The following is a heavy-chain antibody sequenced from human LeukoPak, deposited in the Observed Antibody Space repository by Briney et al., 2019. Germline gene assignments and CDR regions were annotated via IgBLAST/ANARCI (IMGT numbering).Heavy chain of an antibody. V-gene: IGHV3-13*01. CDR2: VSSGHHA. Sequence: GGSLRLSCTASGLTLGGHDMHWVRQTPGEGLEWVAAVSSGHHAFYAGSVKGRFTVSREDAKNSLYLQMKSLRAGDTAVYYCVREARGYHYTYFDYWGQGSLVTVSS. J-gene: IGHJ4*02. D-gene: IGHD5-18*01. CDR1: GLTLGGHD. CDR3: VREARGYHYTYFDY.